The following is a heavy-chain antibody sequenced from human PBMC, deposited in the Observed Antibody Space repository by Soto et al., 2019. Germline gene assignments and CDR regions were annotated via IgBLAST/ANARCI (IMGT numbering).Heavy chain of an antibody. V-gene: IGHV3-73*02. Sequence: EVQLVESGGGLVQPGGSLKLSCAASGFTFSDSAMHWVRHASGKGLEWVGRIRSKGNNYATTYAAWVKGRFTISRDDSKKTSYLQINSLKTEDTAVYYCIRFSRALSWYFDLCGRGTLVTVSS. J-gene: IGHJ2*01. CDR1: GFTFSDSA. CDR2: IRSKGNNYAT. CDR3: IRFSRALSWYFDL.